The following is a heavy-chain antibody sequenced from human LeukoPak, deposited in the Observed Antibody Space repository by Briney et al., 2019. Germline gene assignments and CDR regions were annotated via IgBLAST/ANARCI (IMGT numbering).Heavy chain of an antibody. CDR1: GFTFSSDA. V-gene: IGHV3-23*01. CDR2: ISGSGGST. Sequence: GGTLRLSCAGSGFTFSSDAMSWVRQAPGKGLEWVSAISGSGGSTYYADSVKGRFTISRDNSKNTLYLQMNSLRAEDTAVYYCAKFGGSFDYWGQGTLITVSS. CDR3: AKFGGSFDY. D-gene: IGHD3-3*01. J-gene: IGHJ4*02.